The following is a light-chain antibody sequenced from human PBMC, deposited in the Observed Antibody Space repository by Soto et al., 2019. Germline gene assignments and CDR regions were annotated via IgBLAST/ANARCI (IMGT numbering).Light chain of an antibody. CDR3: QQYGSSPGT. CDR2: GAS. J-gene: IGKJ1*01. Sequence: IGLKQSQGTLSLSSGERATISWRASQSVSSSYLAWYQQKPGQAPRLLIYGASNRATAIPDRFSGSGSGTDFTLTISRLEPEDFAVYYCQQYGSSPGTFGQGTIVDIK. V-gene: IGKV3-20*01. CDR1: QSVSSSY.